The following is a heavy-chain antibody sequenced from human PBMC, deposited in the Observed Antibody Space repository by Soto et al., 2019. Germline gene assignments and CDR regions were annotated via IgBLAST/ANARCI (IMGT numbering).Heavy chain of an antibody. V-gene: IGHV1-46*01. CDR2: INPSGGST. D-gene: IGHD4-17*01. Sequence: VKVSCKASGYTFTSYYMHWVRQAPGQGLEWMGIINPSGGSTSYAQKFQGRVTMTRDTSTSTVYMELSSLRSEDTAVYYCARDLGHDYGDYRGSNWFYPWGQGTLVTVSS. CDR3: ARDLGHDYGDYRGSNWFYP. J-gene: IGHJ5*02. CDR1: GYTFTSYY.